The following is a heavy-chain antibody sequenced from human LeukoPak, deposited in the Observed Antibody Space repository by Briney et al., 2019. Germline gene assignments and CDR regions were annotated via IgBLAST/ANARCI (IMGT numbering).Heavy chain of an antibody. J-gene: IGHJ4*02. CDR2: MNPNSGNT. V-gene: IGHV1-8*01. D-gene: IGHD6-19*01. CDR3: VQSPSSSVWLY. Sequence: ASVTVSCKASVYTFTIYDINWVRQAPGQGGEWMGWMNPNSGNTGYAQKFQGRVTMTRNTSISTAYMELSSLRSEDTAVYYCVQSPSSSVWLYWGQGTLVTVSS. CDR1: VYTFTIYD.